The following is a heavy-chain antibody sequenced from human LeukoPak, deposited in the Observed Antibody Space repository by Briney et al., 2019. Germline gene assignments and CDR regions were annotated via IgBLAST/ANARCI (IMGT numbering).Heavy chain of an antibody. Sequence: SQSLCLTCTVSGGSISGGSYYCSWIRQPAGEGLEWIGRIYTSGSTNSNPSLKSPATISVDTSKNQFSLKLSSVTAADTAVYYCARDWGDCSGGSCYHNWFDPWGQGTLVTVSS. CDR3: ARDWGDCSGGSCYHNWFDP. CDR2: IYTSGST. CDR1: GGSISGGSYY. J-gene: IGHJ5*02. V-gene: IGHV4-61*02. D-gene: IGHD2-15*01.